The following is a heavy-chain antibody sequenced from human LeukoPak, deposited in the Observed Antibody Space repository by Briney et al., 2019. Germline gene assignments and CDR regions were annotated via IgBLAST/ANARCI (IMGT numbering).Heavy chain of an antibody. D-gene: IGHD3-22*01. CDR3: AKAPYYYDTSGYFFRNFDY. Sequence: GRSLRLSCPASAFTFYRYAMRWVRQPAGKGLEWVSSISGNGGSIYYADSVKGRFTISRDNSKNTVYLQMNSLKAEDTALYFCAKAPYYYDTSGYFFRNFDYWGQGTLVTVSS. CDR1: AFTFYRYA. V-gene: IGHV3-23*01. J-gene: IGHJ4*02. CDR2: ISGNGGSI.